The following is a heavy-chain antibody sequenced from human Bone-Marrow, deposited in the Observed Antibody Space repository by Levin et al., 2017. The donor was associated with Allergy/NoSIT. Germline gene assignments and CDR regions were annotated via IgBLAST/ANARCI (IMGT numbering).Heavy chain of an antibody. D-gene: IGHD4-11*01. J-gene: IGHJ5*02. V-gene: IGHV1-24*01. CDR1: GHTLTDLS. Sequence: GESLKISCKVFGHTLTDLSIHWVRQTPGKGLEWMGGFDPETGKTIYAQILQGRVTMTEDTSTDTVYMDLRRLRPEDTAVYYCATKPSLQFHWFDPWGQGTLVTVSS. CDR3: ATKPSLQFHWFDP. CDR2: FDPETGKT.